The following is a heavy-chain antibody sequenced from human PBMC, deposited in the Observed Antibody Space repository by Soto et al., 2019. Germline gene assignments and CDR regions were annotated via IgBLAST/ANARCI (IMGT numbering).Heavy chain of an antibody. V-gene: IGHV3-64*01. D-gene: IGHD2-15*01. CDR3: ACCGGASCVKSAFHI. Sequence: PGGSLRLSCAASGLTFSSNAMYWVRQAPGTGLEYVSAINDNGANTYYTNSVKGRFIISRDNSKNTLYLEMGSLRAEDMAVYYCACCGGASCVKSAFHIWGRGTMVTVSS. CDR1: GLTFSSNA. J-gene: IGHJ3*02. CDR2: INDNGANT.